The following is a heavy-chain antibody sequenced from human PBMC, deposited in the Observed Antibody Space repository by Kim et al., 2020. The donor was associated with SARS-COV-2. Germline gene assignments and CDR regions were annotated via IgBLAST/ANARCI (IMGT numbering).Heavy chain of an antibody. D-gene: IGHD6-13*01. J-gene: IGHJ6*02. CDR2: ISGSGGST. Sequence: GGSLRLSCAASGFTFSSYAMSWVRQAPGKGLEWVSAISGSGGSTYYADSVKGRFTISRDNSKNTLYLQMNSLRAEDTAVYYCAKVRGGSGDSSSWYVYGMDVWGQGTTVTVSS. V-gene: IGHV3-23*01. CDR3: AKVRGGSGDSSSWYVYGMDV. CDR1: GFTFSSYA.